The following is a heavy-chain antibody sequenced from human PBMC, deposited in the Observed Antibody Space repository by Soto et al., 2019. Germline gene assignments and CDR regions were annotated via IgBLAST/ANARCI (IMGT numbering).Heavy chain of an antibody. D-gene: IGHD2-2*01. J-gene: IGHJ4*02. V-gene: IGHV1-69*01. Sequence: QVQLVQSGAKVKKPGSSVKVSCKASGGTFSSYAISWVRQAPGQGLEWMGGIIPIFGTANYAQKFQGRVTITADESTSTAYMELSSLRSEDTAVYYCASGIYCSSTSCSDYWGQGTLVTVSS. CDR1: GGTFSSYA. CDR3: ASGIYCSSTSCSDY. CDR2: IIPIFGTA.